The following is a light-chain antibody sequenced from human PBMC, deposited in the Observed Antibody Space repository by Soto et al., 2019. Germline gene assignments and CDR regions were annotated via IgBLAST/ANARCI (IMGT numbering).Light chain of an antibody. CDR1: SSDVGTSNL. J-gene: IGLJ2*01. V-gene: IGLV2-23*01. Sequence: QSALTQPASVSGSPGESITISCTGSSSDVGTSNLVSWYQHHPGKAPKLMIYEDTNRHSGVSYRFSASKSGNTASLTISGLQAEDESDYYCCSYSHGATTVLFGGGTKVTVL. CDR2: EDT. CDR3: CSYSHGATTVL.